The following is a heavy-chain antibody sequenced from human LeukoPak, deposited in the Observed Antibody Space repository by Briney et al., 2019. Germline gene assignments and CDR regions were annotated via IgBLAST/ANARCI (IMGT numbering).Heavy chain of an antibody. V-gene: IGHV4-30-4*01. CDR3: ARAFIVVVPAAISWFDP. CDR2: IYYSGST. D-gene: IGHD2-2*02. CDR1: GGSISSGDYY. Sequence: SETLSLTCTVSGGSISSGDYYWSWIRQPPGKGLEWIGYIYYSGSTYYNPSLKSRVTISVDTSKNQFSLKLSSVTAADTAVYYCARAFIVVVPAAISWFDPWGQGTPVTVSS. J-gene: IGHJ5*02.